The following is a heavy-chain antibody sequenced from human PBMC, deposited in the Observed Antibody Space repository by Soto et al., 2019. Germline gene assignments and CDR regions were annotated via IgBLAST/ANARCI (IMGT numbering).Heavy chain of an antibody. CDR3: ARAAAIQSHQVEGRPPTSQTLDY. D-gene: IGHD1-26*01. Sequence: SETLSLTCTVSGGSISSGGYDWTRLRQPPGEGLEWIGEINNSGSIKYNPSPKSRVTMSVDTSKNQYSLKLASLTAADTAVYYCARAAAIQSHQVEGRPPTSQTLDYWGQGTQVTVSS. J-gene: IGHJ4*02. CDR1: GGSISSGGYD. CDR2: INNSGSI. V-gene: IGHV4-39*07.